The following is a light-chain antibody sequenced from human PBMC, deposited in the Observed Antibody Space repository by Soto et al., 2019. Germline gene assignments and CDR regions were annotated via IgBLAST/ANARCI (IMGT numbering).Light chain of an antibody. CDR3: QQRRT. CDR1: QSVSSY. CDR2: DAS. J-gene: IGKJ1*01. Sequence: EIVLTQSPATLSLSPGERATLSCRASQSVSSYLAWYQQKPGQAPRLLIYDASNRATGIPARFSGSGSGTDFTLTISSLEPEAFAVYYCQQRRTFGQGTKVDI. V-gene: IGKV3-11*01.